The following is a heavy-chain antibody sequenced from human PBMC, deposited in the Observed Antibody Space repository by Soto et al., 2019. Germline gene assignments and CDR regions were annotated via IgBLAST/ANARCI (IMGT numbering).Heavy chain of an antibody. J-gene: IGHJ3*02. Sequence: PGAYLKISCKGSGYSFTSYWIGWVRQMPGKGLEWMGIIYPGDSDTRYSPSFQGQVTISADKSISTAYLQWSSLKASDTAMYYCASPYCGGDCPDAFDIWGQGTMVTVSS. D-gene: IGHD2-21*02. CDR1: GYSFTSYW. V-gene: IGHV5-51*01. CDR3: ASPYCGGDCPDAFDI. CDR2: IYPGDSDT.